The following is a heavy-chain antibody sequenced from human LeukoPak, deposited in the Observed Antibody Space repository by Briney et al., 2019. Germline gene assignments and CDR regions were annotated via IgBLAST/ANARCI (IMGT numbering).Heavy chain of an antibody. D-gene: IGHD6-19*01. CDR2: IIPIFGTA. J-gene: IGHJ4*02. V-gene: IGHV1-69*13. CDR1: GDTFSSYA. Sequence: SVKVSCKATGDTFSSYAISWVRQAPGQGLEWMGGIIPIFGTANYAQKFQGRVTITADESTNTAYMELSSLRSEDTAVYYCARGRMAGTYVFDYWGQGTLVTVSS. CDR3: ARGRMAGTYVFDY.